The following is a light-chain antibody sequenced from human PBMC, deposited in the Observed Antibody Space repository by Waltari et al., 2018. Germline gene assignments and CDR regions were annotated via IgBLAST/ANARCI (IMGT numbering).Light chain of an antibody. CDR1: QSINTY. CDR3: QQSYISPWT. Sequence: DLQMTQSPSSLSASVGDRVTITCRTSQSINTYLNWYQHIPGKAPKLLIYDASTLQSGVPSRFSGSGSGTYFILTISGLQPEDVATYYCQQSYISPWTFGQGTRVEIK. CDR2: DAS. J-gene: IGKJ1*01. V-gene: IGKV1-39*01.